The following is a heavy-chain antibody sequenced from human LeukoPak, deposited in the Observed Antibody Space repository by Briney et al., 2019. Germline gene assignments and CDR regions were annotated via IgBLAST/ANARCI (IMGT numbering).Heavy chain of an antibody. CDR2: INAGNGNT. CDR3: AREEEWFGESPFDY. Sequence: ASVKVSCKAPGYTFTSYAMHWVRQAPGQRLEWMGWINAGNGNTKYSQKFQGRVTITRDTSASTAYMELSSLRSEDTAVYYCAREEEWFGESPFDYWGQGTLVTVSS. V-gene: IGHV1-3*01. CDR1: GYTFTSYA. J-gene: IGHJ4*02. D-gene: IGHD3-10*01.